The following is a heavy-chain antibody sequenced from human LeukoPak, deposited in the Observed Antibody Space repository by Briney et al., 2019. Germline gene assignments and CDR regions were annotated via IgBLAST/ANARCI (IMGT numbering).Heavy chain of an antibody. V-gene: IGHV1-2*02. Sequence: GASVKVSCKASGYTFTGYYMHWVRQAPGQGLEWMGWINPNSGGTNYAQKFQGRVTMTRDTSISTAYMELSRLRSDDTAVYYCARGKNYYDSSSLFGYWGQGTLVTVSS. CDR2: INPNSGGT. CDR1: GYTFTGYY. J-gene: IGHJ4*02. CDR3: ARGKNYYDSSSLFGY. D-gene: IGHD3-22*01.